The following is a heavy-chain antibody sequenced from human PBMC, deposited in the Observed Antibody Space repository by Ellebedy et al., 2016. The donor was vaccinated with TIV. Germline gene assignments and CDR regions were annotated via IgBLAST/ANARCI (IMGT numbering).Heavy chain of an antibody. CDR1: GFTFSSYA. CDR2: VNAGGIVI. V-gene: IGHV3-23*01. J-gene: IGHJ4*02. CDR3: ASSQYHYYVGNTIFVY. Sequence: PGGSLRLSCTASGFTFSSYAMSWVRQAPGKGLEWVAGVNAGGIVIAYADSVKGRFIISRDNSKNTLDLQMNSLRAEDKDVYYCASSQYHYYVGNTIFVYWGQGTLVTVSS. D-gene: IGHD3-10*01.